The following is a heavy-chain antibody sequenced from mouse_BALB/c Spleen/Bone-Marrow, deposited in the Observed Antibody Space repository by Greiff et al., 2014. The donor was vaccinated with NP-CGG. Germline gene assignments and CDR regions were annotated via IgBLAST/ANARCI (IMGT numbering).Heavy chain of an antibody. J-gene: IGHJ4*01. CDR1: GYNFTSYD. V-gene: IGHV1S33*01. Sequence: LVESGPELVKPGALVKISCKASGYNFTSYDINWVKQRPEQGLEWIGWIYPGDGSTKYNEKFKGKATLTADKSSSTAYMQLSSLTSENAADYFCARTGGDSMDYWGQGTSVTVSS. CDR3: ARTGGDSMDY. CDR2: IYPGDGST. D-gene: IGHD1-1*02.